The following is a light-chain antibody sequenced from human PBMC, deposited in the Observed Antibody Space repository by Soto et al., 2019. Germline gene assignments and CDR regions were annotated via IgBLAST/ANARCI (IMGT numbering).Light chain of an antibody. CDR1: NIGSQS. CDR3: XVWDSSSDHLGV. V-gene: IGLV3-21*01. CDR2: YDR. J-gene: IGLJ3*02. Sequence: SYVLTQPPSVSVSPGNTATITCGGNNIGSQSVHWYQQKPGQAPVLVVFYDRVRPSGIPDRFSGSNSGNRATLTISRVEAXDEADXXXXVWDSSSDHLGVFGGGTKLTVL.